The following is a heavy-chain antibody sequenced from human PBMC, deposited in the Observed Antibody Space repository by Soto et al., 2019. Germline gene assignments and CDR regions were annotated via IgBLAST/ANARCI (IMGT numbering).Heavy chain of an antibody. D-gene: IGHD2-21*02. V-gene: IGHV1-18*01. CDR1: GYTFTSYG. CDR3: ARSIVVVTAQDY. Sequence: ASVKVSCKASGYTFTSYGISWVRQAPGQGLEWMGWISACNGNTNYAQKFQGRVTMTRDTSASTAYMELRSLRSDDTAVYYCARSIVVVTAQDYWGQGTLVTVSS. CDR2: ISACNGNT. J-gene: IGHJ4*02.